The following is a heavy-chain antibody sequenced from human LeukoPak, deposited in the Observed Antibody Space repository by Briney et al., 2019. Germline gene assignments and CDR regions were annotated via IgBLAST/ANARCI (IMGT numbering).Heavy chain of an antibody. V-gene: IGHV4-34*01. CDR3: ARMYPLYYMDV. D-gene: IGHD2-2*01. J-gene: IGHJ6*03. Sequence: PSETLSLTCAVYGGSFSGYYWSWIRQPPGKGLAWIGEINHSGSTNYNPSLKSRVTISVDTSKNQFSLKLSSVTAADTAVYYCARMYPLYYMDVWGKGTTVTVSS. CDR2: INHSGST. CDR1: GGSFSGYY.